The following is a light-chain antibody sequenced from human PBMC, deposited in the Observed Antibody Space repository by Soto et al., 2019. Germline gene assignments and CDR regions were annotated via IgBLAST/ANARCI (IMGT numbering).Light chain of an antibody. CDR3: SSFVGSNTHL. CDR1: SRDVGGHNY. V-gene: IGLV2-8*01. J-gene: IGLJ1*01. Sequence: QSAMTQPPSASGSPGQSVTISCTGTSRDVGGHNYVSWYQQHPGKAPKLIIREVSKRPSGVPDRFSGSKSVNTASLAGSGIQAEDEADYYCSSFVGSNTHLFGTGTNLTVL. CDR2: EVS.